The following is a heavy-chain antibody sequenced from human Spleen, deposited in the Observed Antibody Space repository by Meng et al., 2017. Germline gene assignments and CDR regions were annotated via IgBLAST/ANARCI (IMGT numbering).Heavy chain of an antibody. V-gene: IGHV1-2*06. Sequence: QGELVQSGAELKKPGAPVKVSCKASGYTFPDYWLHWVRRAPGQGLEWMGRINPKSGDTHYAQRFQGRVTMTGDTSISTAYMELSGLRSDDTAMYYCARNEDISAAGKLFGDYWGQGTLVTVSS. CDR1: GYTFPDYW. CDR2: INPKSGDT. J-gene: IGHJ4*02. D-gene: IGHD6-13*01. CDR3: ARNEDISAAGKLFGDY.